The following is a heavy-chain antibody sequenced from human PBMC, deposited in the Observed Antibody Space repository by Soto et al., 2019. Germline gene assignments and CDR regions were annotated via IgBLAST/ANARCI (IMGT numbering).Heavy chain of an antibody. J-gene: IGHJ6*02. Sequence: GGSLRLSCAASVFTFSSYGMHWVRQAPGKGLEWVAVISYDGSNKYYADSVKGRFTISRDNSKNTLYLQMNSLRAEDTAVYYCEKGFSGSGTYYYYGMDVWGQGTTVTVSS. V-gene: IGHV3-30*18. CDR2: ISYDGSNK. CDR1: VFTFSSYG. CDR3: EKGFSGSGTYYYYGMDV. D-gene: IGHD3-10*01.